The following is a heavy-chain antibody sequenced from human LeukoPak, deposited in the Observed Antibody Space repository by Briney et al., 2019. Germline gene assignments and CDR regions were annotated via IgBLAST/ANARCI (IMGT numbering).Heavy chain of an antibody. V-gene: IGHV4-39*07. D-gene: IGHD1-26*01. CDR2: IYYSGNR. J-gene: IGHJ4*02. CDR1: GGSISGSKYY. Sequence: SETLSLTCAVSGGSISGSKYYWGWIRQPPGKGLEWIGSIYYSGNRYYNPSLKSRVTISVDTSKNQFSLKLSSVTAADTAVYYCARVRYSGSYFDYWGQGTLVTVSS. CDR3: ARVRYSGSYFDY.